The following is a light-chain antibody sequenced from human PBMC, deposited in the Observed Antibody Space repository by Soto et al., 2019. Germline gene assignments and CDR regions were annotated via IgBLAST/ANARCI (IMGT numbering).Light chain of an antibody. CDR1: QSLLHGNGYNY. J-gene: IGKJ3*01. CDR2: LGS. Sequence: DLVLTQSPLSLPVTPGEPASISCRSSQSLLHGNGYNYLEWYLQRPGQSPQLLIYLGSTRASGVPDRLSGSGSGTDFTLKISRVEAEDVGLYYCMQGLQMPFTFGPGTKVDIK. CDR3: MQGLQMPFT. V-gene: IGKV2-28*01.